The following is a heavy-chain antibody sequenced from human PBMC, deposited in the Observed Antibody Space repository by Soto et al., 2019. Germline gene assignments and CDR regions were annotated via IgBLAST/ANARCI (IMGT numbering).Heavy chain of an antibody. CDR3: ARELGLDP. Sequence: QVQLVQSGAEVKKPGSSVKVSCKASGGTFSSYTISWVRQAPGQGLEWMGRIIPILGIANYAQKFQGRVTTTADKSTSTAYMELSSLRSADTAVYYSARELGLDPWGQGTLVTVSS. J-gene: IGHJ5*02. D-gene: IGHD3-16*01. V-gene: IGHV1-69*08. CDR1: GGTFSSYT. CDR2: IIPILGIA.